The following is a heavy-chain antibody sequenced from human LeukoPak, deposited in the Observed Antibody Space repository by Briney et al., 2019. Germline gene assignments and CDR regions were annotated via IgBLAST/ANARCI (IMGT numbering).Heavy chain of an antibody. Sequence: GGSLRLSCAASGFMFSSNWMSWVRLAPGKGLEWVANIKEDGTETYYVDSVKGRFTISRDNSKNTLYLQMSSLRAEDTAVYFCAKTPKDYDSSGGGGFDYLGQGTLVTVSS. CDR1: GFMFSSNW. CDR2: IKEDGTET. CDR3: AKTPKDYDSSGGGGFDY. J-gene: IGHJ4*02. D-gene: IGHD3-22*01. V-gene: IGHV3-7*03.